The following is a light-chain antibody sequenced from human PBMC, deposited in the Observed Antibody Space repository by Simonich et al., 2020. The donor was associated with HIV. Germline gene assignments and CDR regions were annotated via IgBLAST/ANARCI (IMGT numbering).Light chain of an antibody. CDR1: QSVSSSY. Sequence: EIVLTQSPGTLSLSPVERATLSCRASQSVSSSYLAWYQQKPGLAPRLLIYDASSRATGIPDRFSGSGSGTDFTLTISRLEPEDFAVYYCQQYGSSPFTFGPGTKVDIK. CDR2: DAS. J-gene: IGKJ3*01. CDR3: QQYGSSPFT. V-gene: IGKV3D-20*01.